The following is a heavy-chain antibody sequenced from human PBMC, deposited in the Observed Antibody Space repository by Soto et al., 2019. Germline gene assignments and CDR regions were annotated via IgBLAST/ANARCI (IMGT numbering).Heavy chain of an antibody. CDR1: GGTFSSYT. D-gene: IGHD3-10*01. J-gene: IGHJ5*02. V-gene: IGHV1-69*02. CDR3: ARTIEDWFDP. Sequence: SVKVSCKASGGTFSSYTISWVRQAPGQGLEWMGRIIAILGIANYAQKLQGRVTMTTDTSTSTAYMELRSLRSDDTAVYYCARTIEDWFDPWGQGTLVTVSS. CDR2: IIAILGIA.